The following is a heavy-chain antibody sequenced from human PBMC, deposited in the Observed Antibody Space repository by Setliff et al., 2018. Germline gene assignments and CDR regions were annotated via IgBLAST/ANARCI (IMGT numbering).Heavy chain of an antibody. J-gene: IGHJ4*02. CDR1: GVSFSDYY. D-gene: IGHD1-26*01. CDR3: ARDWLIRNSGSYYWQVDY. CDR2: INHSGTT. Sequence: ASETLSLTCTVYGVSFSDYYWGWVRQSPGKGLDWIGEINHSGTTNYDPSLKSRVTMSGDTSKSQFSLKLSSVTAADTAVYYCARDWLIRNSGSYYWQVDYWGQGTLVTVSS. V-gene: IGHV4-34*10.